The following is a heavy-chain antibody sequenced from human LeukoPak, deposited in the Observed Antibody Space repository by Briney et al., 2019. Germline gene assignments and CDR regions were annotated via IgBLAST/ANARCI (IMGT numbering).Heavy chain of an antibody. D-gene: IGHD3-22*01. V-gene: IGHV4-34*01. CDR2: INQSGST. CDR3: ARAGGADSPQDLDY. J-gene: IGHJ4*02. Sequence: SETLSLTCAVSGTSLSTYCWSWIRQPPEKGLEWVGEINQSGSTNYNPSLKSRVTISVDTSKNQFSLRLTSVTAADTAVYYCARAGGADSPQDLDYWGQGTLVTVSS. CDR1: GTSLSTYC.